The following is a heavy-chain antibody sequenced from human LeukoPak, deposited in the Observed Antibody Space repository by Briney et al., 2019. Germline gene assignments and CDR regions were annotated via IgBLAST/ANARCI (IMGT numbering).Heavy chain of an antibody. J-gene: IGHJ4*02. CDR2: IYHSGST. CDR1: GDSISSGGYY. CDR3: ARLETGGFDY. Sequence: SETLSLTCTVAGDSISSGGYYWSWIRQPPGKGLEWIGYIYHSGSTYYNPSLKSRVTISVDTSKNQFSLKLSSVTAADTAVYYCARLETGGFDYWGQGTLVTVSS. D-gene: IGHD7-27*01. V-gene: IGHV4-30-2*03.